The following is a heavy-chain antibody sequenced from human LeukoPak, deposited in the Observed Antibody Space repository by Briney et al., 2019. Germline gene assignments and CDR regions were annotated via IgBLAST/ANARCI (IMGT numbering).Heavy chain of an antibody. CDR2: ISGSGGST. CDR1: GFTFSSYA. V-gene: IGHV3-23*01. CDR3: AKEYCSGGSCYAAYFDC. Sequence: GGSLRLSCAASGFTFSSYAMSWVRQAPGKGLEWVSAISGSGGSTYYADSVRGRFTISRDNSKNTLYLQMNSLRAEDTAVYYCAKEYCSGGSCYAAYFDCWGQGTLVTVSS. D-gene: IGHD2-15*01. J-gene: IGHJ4*02.